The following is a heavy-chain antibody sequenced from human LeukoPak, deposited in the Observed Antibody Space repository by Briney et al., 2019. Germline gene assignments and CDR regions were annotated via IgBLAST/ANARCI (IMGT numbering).Heavy chain of an antibody. D-gene: IGHD2-15*01. CDR3: AKGCGGGCFSTFDY. CDR1: GFTFNDYA. V-gene: IGHV3-43*02. Sequence: PGGSLRLSCAASGFTFNDYAMHWVRQAPGKGLEWVSLISVDGGSTYYADSVRGRFTISRDNRKNSLYLQMNSLRPEDTALYYCAKGCGGGCFSTFDYWGQGTLVTVSS. J-gene: IGHJ4*02. CDR2: ISVDGGST.